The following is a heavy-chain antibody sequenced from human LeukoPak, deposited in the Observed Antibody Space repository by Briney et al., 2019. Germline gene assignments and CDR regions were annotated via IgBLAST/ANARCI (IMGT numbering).Heavy chain of an antibody. J-gene: IGHJ4*02. CDR1: GGSISSGDYY. D-gene: IGHD5-18*01. CDR3: ARDAWIQPWGSLDY. Sequence: SETLSLTCTVSGGSISSGDYYWSWIRQPPGKGLEWIGYIYYSGSTYYNPSLKSRVTISVDTSKNQFSLKLSSVTAADTAVYYCARDAWIQPWGSLDYWGQGTLVTVSS. V-gene: IGHV4-30-4*01. CDR2: IYYSGST.